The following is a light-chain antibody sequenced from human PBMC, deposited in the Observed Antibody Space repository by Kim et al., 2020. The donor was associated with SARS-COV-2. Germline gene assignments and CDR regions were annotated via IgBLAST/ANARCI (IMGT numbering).Light chain of an antibody. V-gene: IGLV3-1*01. J-gene: IGLJ2*01. CDR1: KLGDKY. Sequence: SYELTQPPSVSVSPGQTASITCSGDKLGDKYARWYQQKPGQSPVLVIYQDSRRPSGIPERFSGSNSGNTATLTISGTQAMDEADYYCQAWDSSTMAFGGGTQLTVL. CDR2: QDS. CDR3: QAWDSSTMA.